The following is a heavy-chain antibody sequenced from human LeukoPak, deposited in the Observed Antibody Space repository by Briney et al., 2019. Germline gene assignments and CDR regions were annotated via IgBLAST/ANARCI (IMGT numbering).Heavy chain of an antibody. CDR3: ARRGNYAHDY. CDR1: GGSISSGGYY. Sequence: SQTLSLTXTVSGGSISSGGYYWGWIRQPPGKGLEWIGSIYHSGSTYYNPSLKSRVTISVDTSKNQFSLKLSSVTAADTAVYYCARRGNYAHDYWGQGTLVTVSS. J-gene: IGHJ4*02. V-gene: IGHV4-39*07. D-gene: IGHD1-26*01. CDR2: IYHSGST.